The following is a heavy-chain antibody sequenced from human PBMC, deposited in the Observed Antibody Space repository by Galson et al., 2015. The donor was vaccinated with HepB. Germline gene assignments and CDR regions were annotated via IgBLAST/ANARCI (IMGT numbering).Heavy chain of an antibody. J-gene: IGHJ4*02. Sequence: QSGAEVKKPGESLKISCKGSGYSFTSYWIGWVRQMPGKGLEWMGIVYSGDSDTRYSPSFQGQETISADKSISTAYLQWSSLKDSDTAMYYCARRFDDYVWGSHRKGYYFDYWGQGTLVAVSS. CDR2: VYSGDSDT. D-gene: IGHD3-16*02. CDR3: ARRFDDYVWGSHRKGYYFDY. CDR1: GYSFTSYW. V-gene: IGHV5-51*01.